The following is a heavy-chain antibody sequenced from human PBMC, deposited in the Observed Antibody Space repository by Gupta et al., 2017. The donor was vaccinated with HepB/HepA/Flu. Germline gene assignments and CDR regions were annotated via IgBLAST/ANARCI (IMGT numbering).Heavy chain of an antibody. CDR3: ARARALGGSGWYLSWLDP. Sequence: QVQLQESGPGLVKPSETLSLTCTVSGGSISSYYWSWIRQPPGKGLEWIGYIYYSGSTNYNPSLKSRVTISVDTSKNQFSLKLSSVTAADTAVXYXARARALGGSGWYLSWLDPWGQGTMVTVSS. V-gene: IGHV4-59*01. CDR2: IYYSGST. CDR1: GGSISSYY. J-gene: IGHJ5*02. D-gene: IGHD6-19*01.